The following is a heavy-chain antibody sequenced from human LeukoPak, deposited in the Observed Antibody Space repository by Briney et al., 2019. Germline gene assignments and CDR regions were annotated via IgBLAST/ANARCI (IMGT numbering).Heavy chain of an antibody. CDR3: ARGTYYYGSGSPIYYYYMDV. D-gene: IGHD3-10*01. J-gene: IGHJ6*03. V-gene: IGHV4-39*01. CDR1: GFTFSSYA. CDR2: IYYSGST. Sequence: GSLRLSCAASGFTFSSYAMSWVRQPPGKGLEWIGSIYYSGSTYYNPSLKSRVTISVDTSKNQFSLKLSSVTAADTAVYYCARGTYYYGSGSPIYYYYMDVWGKGTTVTVSS.